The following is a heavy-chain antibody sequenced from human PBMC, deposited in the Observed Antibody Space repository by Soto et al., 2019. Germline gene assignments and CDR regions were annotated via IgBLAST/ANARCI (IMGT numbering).Heavy chain of an antibody. D-gene: IGHD6-6*01. J-gene: IGHJ5*01. CDR1: GYNFPTYW. V-gene: IGHV5-51*01. Sequence: GESLKISCKGSGYNFPTYWIGWVRQMPGKGLEWMGIIYPGDSETRYSPSFQGQVTISADKSIRTAYLQWSSLKASDSAMYYCARTSFLATRPDPEKWFDPWGQGTLLTVSA. CDR2: IYPGDSET. CDR3: ARTSFLATRPDPEKWFDP.